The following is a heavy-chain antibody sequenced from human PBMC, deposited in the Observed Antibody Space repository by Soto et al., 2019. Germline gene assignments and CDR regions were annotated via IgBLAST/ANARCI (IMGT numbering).Heavy chain of an antibody. Sequence: GGSLRLSCAASGFNFSSYAMSWVRQAPGKGLEWVSAISGSGGSTYYADSVKGRFTISRDNSKNTLYLQMNSLRAEDTAVYYCAKVPGYCSGGSCHGWFDPWGQGTLVTVSS. CDR3: AKVPGYCSGGSCHGWFDP. J-gene: IGHJ5*02. CDR1: GFNFSSYA. D-gene: IGHD2-15*01. V-gene: IGHV3-23*01. CDR2: ISGSGGST.